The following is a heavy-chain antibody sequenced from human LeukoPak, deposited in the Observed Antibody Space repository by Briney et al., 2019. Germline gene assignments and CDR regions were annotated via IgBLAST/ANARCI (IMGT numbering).Heavy chain of an antibody. J-gene: IGHJ3*01. Sequence: PSETLSLTCAVHGGSFSGHIWSWIRQPPGKGLEYIGEIYYSGHTNYNPSPRSRVTVSVDTSKSQFSLNMISVTAADTGVYYCARHEFGSSSAAFDSWGQGTMVIVSS. V-gene: IGHV4-34*01. D-gene: IGHD6-6*01. CDR1: GGSFSGHI. CDR2: IYYSGHT. CDR3: ARHEFGSSSAAFDS.